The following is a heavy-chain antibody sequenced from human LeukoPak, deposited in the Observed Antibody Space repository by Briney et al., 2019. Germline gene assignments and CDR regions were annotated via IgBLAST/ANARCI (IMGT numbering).Heavy chain of an antibody. CDR2: MDPSGSHK. V-gene: IGHV3-7*01. J-gene: IGHJ4*02. D-gene: IGHD1-1*01. CDR1: EFIFNRSW. CDR3: AIWTSGNY. Sequence: GGSLRLSCAASEFIFNRSWMNWVRQAPGKGLEWVANMDPSGSHKRYVDSVKGRFTISKDNPGTSLYLDMYGLRAEGTAIYYCAIWTSGNYWGQGTLVTVSS.